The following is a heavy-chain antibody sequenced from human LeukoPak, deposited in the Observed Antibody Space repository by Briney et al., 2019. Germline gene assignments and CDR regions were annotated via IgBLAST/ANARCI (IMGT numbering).Heavy chain of an antibody. Sequence: ASVKVSCKVSGYTLTELSMHWVRQAPGKGLEWMGGFDPEDGETIYAQKFQGRVTMTEDTSTDTAYMELSSLRSEDTAVYYCATRLYSTSLGQREDYWGQGTLVTVSS. J-gene: IGHJ4*02. CDR3: ATRLYSTSLGQREDY. CDR2: FDPEDGET. CDR1: GYTLTELS. V-gene: IGHV1-24*01. D-gene: IGHD6-13*01.